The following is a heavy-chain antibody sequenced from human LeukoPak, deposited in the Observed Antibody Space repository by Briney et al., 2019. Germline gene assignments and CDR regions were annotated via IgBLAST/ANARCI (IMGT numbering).Heavy chain of an antibody. D-gene: IGHD3-3*01. CDR3: ATILYDFWSGYDAFDI. CDR1: GYTLTELS. CDR2: FDPEDGET. J-gene: IGHJ4*02. V-gene: IGHV1-24*01. Sequence: ASVKVSCKVSGYTLTELSMHWVRQAPGKGLEWMGGFDPEDGETIYAQKFQGRVTMTEDTSTDTAYMELSSLRSEDTAVYYCATILYDFWSGYDAFDIWGQGTLVTVSS.